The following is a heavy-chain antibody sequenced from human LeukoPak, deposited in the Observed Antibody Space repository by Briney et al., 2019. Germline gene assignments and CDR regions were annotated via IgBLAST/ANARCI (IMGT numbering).Heavy chain of an antibody. CDR1: GYSFTSYW. CDR2: VDPSDSYT. J-gene: IGHJ3*02. D-gene: IGHD3-3*01. Sequence: GESLRTSRKGSGYSFTSYWISWVRQMPGKGLEWMGRVDPSDSYTNYSPSFQGHVSISAAKSISTAYLQWRSLKAPDTAMYYCASLLRDDVFDIWGQGTMVTVSS. V-gene: IGHV5-10-1*01. CDR3: ASLLRDDVFDI.